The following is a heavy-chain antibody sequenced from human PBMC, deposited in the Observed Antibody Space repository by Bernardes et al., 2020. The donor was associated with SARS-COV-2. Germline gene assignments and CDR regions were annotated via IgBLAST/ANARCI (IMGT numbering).Heavy chain of an antibody. D-gene: IGHD2-15*01. J-gene: IGHJ6*02. CDR1: GFTFSAYA. Sequence: GGSLRLSCAASGFTFSAYAMSWVRQAPGKWLEWVSGFRGSGGSTFYAESVKGRFTISRDNLRNKLYLEMNSLRAEDTAVYYCAKDRDILVEETFYFYGMDVWGRGTTVTVSS. CDR3: AKDRDILVEETFYFYGMDV. V-gene: IGHV3-23*01. CDR2: FRGSGGST.